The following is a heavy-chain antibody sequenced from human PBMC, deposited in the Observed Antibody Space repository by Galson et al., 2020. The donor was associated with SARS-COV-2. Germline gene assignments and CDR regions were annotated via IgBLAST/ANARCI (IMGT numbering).Heavy chain of an antibody. CDR2: IRYDGSDK. CDR3: AKERAAAGIGDYFDC. J-gene: IGHJ4*02. D-gene: IGHD6-13*01. Sequence: GGSLRLSCAASGFTFSDYAMHWVRQAPGKGLEWVAFIRYDGSDKYYSDSVKGRFTISRDNSKNTLYLQMNSPRADDTAVYYCAKERAAAGIGDYFDCWGQGTLLTVSS. V-gene: IGHV3-30*02. CDR1: GFTFSDYA.